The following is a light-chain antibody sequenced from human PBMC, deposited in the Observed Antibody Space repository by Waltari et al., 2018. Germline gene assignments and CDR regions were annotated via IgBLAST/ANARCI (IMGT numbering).Light chain of an antibody. Sequence: QSALTQPAPVSGSPGQSINISCTGTSLAVGSYNLVTWYQQHPGKAPKLMIYEVSRRPSGVSNRFSGSKSGNTASLTISGLQAEDESDYYCCSYAGSNTPMVFGGGTKLTVL. CDR1: SLAVGSYNL. CDR2: EVS. J-gene: IGLJ2*01. CDR3: CSYAGSNTPMV. V-gene: IGLV2-23*02.